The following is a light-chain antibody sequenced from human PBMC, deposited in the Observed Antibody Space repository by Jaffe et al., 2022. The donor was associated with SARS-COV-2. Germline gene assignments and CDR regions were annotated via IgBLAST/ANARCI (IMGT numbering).Light chain of an antibody. CDR1: SSDVGGYNH. V-gene: IGLV2-11*01. CDR3: CSYAGTYTYWV. Sequence: QSALTQPRSVSGSPGQSVTISCTGTSSDVGGYNHVSWYQHHPGKAPKLMIYDVSKWPSGVPDRFSGSKSGNTASLTISGLQAEDEADYYCCSYAGTYTYWVFGGGTKLTVL. CDR2: DVS. J-gene: IGLJ3*02.